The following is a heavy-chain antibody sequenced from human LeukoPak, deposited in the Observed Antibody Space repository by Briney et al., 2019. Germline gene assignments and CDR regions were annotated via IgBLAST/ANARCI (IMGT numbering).Heavy chain of an antibody. V-gene: IGHV3-21*01. Sequence: GGSLRLSCAASGFTFSSYSMNWVCQAPGKGLEWVSSISSSSSYIYYADSVKGRFTISRDNAKNSLYLQMNSLRAEDTAVYYCAREVYYYDSSGSPPGDWGQGTLVTVSS. CDR3: AREVYYYDSSGSPPGD. CDR1: GFTFSSYS. J-gene: IGHJ4*02. CDR2: ISSSSSYI. D-gene: IGHD3-22*01.